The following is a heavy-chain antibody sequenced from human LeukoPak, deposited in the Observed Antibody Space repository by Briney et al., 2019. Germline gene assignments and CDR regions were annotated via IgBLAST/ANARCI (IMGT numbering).Heavy chain of an antibody. CDR2: IYYTGST. J-gene: IGHJ4*02. Sequence: PSETLSLNCTVSGDSISSYYWSWIRQPPGKGLEWIGYIYYTGSTSFNPSLKSRVNISVDTSTNQFFLSLNSVTAADTAVYYCARHNYYDSSGYYAFDHWGQGTLVTVSS. CDR1: GDSISSYY. D-gene: IGHD3-22*01. CDR3: ARHNYYDSSGYYAFDH. V-gene: IGHV4-59*08.